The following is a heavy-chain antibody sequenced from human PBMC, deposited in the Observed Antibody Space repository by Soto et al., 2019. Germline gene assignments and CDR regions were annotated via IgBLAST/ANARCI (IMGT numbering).Heavy chain of an antibody. CDR3: AKWDKNRDLYFDY. V-gene: IGHV3-74*01. J-gene: IGHJ4*02. CDR1: GFTFITYW. Sequence: GGSLRLSCAASGFTFITYWMHWVRQAPGKGLVWVSRINGDGSRTTYADSVKGRLTISRDNAKNTLYLQMNNLRVEDTAVYYCAKWDKNRDLYFDYWRQGTLVTVSS. CDR2: INGDGSRT. D-gene: IGHD1-26*01.